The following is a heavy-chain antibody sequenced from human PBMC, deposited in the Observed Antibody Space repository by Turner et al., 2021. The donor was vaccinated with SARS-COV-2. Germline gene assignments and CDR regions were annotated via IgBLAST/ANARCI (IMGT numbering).Heavy chain of an antibody. D-gene: IGHD2-2*01. V-gene: IGHV3-30-3*01. J-gene: IGHJ4*02. Sequence: QVQLVESGGGVVQPGRSLRLSCAASGFTFNTYAMHWFRQEPGKGMEWVAVITYDGSTKCYADSVKGRFTISRDNSKSSLYVQMNSLRVEDTAVYYCARSRDGYIHSWGQGTLVIVSS. CDR1: GFTFNTYA. CDR3: ARSRDGYIHS. CDR2: ITYDGSTK.